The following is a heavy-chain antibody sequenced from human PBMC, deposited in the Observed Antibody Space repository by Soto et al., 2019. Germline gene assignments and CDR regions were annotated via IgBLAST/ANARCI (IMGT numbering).Heavy chain of an antibody. V-gene: IGHV1-8*01. J-gene: IGHJ5*02. D-gene: IGHD1-1*01. CDR2: MNPNSGNT. CDR1: GYTFTSYD. CDR3: ARRYGSVWFDP. Sequence: ASVKVSCKASGYTFTSYDINWVRQATGQGLEWMGWMNPNSGNTGYAQKFQGRATMTRNTSISTAYMELSSLRSEDTAVYYCARRYGSVWFDPWGQGTLVNVSS.